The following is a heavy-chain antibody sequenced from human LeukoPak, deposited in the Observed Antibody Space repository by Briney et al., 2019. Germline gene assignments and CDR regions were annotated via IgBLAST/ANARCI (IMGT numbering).Heavy chain of an antibody. CDR1: GGSISSSNW. CDR3: ARGYCTNGVCYSYYYYYYMDV. V-gene: IGHV4-4*02. J-gene: IGHJ6*03. Sequence: SSETLSLTCTVSGGSISSSNWWSWVRQPPGKGLEWIGEINHSGSTNYNPSLKSRVTISVDTSKNQFSLKLSSVTAADTAVYYCARGYCTNGVCYSYYYYYYMDVWGKGTTVTVSS. D-gene: IGHD2-8*01. CDR2: INHSGST.